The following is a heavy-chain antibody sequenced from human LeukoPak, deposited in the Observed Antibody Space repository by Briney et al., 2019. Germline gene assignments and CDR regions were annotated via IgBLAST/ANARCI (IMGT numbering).Heavy chain of an antibody. CDR2: ISGSGGST. V-gene: IGHV3-23*01. CDR1: GFTFSSYA. J-gene: IGHJ4*02. CDR3: AKGRGWYRSFDY. Sequence: GGSLRLSCAASGFTFSSYAMSWVRQAPGKGLDWVSAISGSGGSTYYADSVKGRFTISRDNSKNTLYLQMNSLRAEDTAVYYCAKGRGWYRSFDYWGQGTLVTVSS. D-gene: IGHD6-19*01.